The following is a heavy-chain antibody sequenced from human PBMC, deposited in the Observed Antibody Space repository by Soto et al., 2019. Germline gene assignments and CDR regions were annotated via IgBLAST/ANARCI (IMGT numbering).Heavy chain of an antibody. V-gene: IGHV4-31*03. CDR3: ARDNWNSSFDVLDI. CDR1: GGSVISGGYY. J-gene: IGHJ3*02. Sequence: SETLSLTCTVSGGSVISGGYYWIWIRQHPGKGLEWIGYINYSGSTYYNPSLKSRLTISVDTSKNQFSLKLSSVTAADTAVYYCARDNWNSSFDVLDIWGQGTMVTVSS. CDR2: INYSGST. D-gene: IGHD1-1*01.